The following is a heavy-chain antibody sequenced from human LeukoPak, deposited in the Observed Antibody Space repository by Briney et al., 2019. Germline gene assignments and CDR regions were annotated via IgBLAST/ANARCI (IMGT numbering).Heavy chain of an antibody. J-gene: IGHJ4*02. D-gene: IGHD6-6*01. Sequence: ASVKVSCKASGYTFTSYDINWVQQATGQGLEWMGWMNSNSGNTGYAQKFQGRVTMTRNTSISTAYMELSSLRSEDTAVYYCARAHRIAARPWGYWGQGTLVTVSS. CDR1: GYTFTSYD. CDR2: MNSNSGNT. V-gene: IGHV1-8*01. CDR3: ARAHRIAARPWGY.